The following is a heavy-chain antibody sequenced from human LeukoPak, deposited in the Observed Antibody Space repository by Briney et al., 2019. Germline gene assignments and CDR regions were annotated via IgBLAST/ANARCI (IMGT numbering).Heavy chain of an antibody. CDR3: ANMQLVKGVFEI. V-gene: IGHV3-23*01. CDR2: ISGGSDNT. CDR1: GFTFSSFA. Sequence: PGGSLRLSCAASGFTFSSFAMSWVRQAPGKGLDWVSAISGGSDNTYYAASVKGRFTISRDNSKNTLDLHMSSLTADDTAVYYCANMQLVKGVFEIWGQGTRVTVSS. J-gene: IGHJ3*02. D-gene: IGHD6-13*01.